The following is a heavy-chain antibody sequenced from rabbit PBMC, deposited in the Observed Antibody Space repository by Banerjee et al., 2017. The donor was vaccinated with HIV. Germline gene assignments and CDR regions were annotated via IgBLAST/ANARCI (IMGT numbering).Heavy chain of an antibody. CDR1: GFSFSSVYD. J-gene: IGHJ6*01. D-gene: IGHD2-1*01. V-gene: IGHV1S45*01. CDR2: INTSSGNI. Sequence: QEQLVESGGDLVKPGASLTLTCTASGFSFSSVYDMCWVRQAPGKGLEWIGCINTSSGNIVYASWAKGRFTISKTSSTTVTLQMTSLTAADTATYFCARGAGYADYGDTYYVMDLWGQGTLVTVS. CDR3: ARGAGYADYGDTYYVMDL.